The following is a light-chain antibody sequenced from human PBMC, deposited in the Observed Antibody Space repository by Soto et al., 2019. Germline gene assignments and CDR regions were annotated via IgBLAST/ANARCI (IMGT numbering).Light chain of an antibody. Sequence: DIQMTQSPSTLSASVGDRVTITCRASQSISSWLAWYQQKPGKAPKLLIYKASSLESGVPSRFSGSGSGTEFTITISSLQPYDFATYYCQQYNSWWTFGQGTKLEIK. J-gene: IGKJ2*02. CDR1: QSISSW. CDR3: QQYNSWWT. CDR2: KAS. V-gene: IGKV1-5*03.